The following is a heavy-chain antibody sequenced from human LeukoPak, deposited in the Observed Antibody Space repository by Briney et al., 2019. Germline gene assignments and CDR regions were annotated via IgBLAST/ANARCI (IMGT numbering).Heavy chain of an antibody. CDR1: GDSISSSEW. V-gene: IGHV4-4*02. Sequence: SGTLSLTCTVSGDSISSSEWFTWVRQPPGKGLEWIGEIHHSGSPNYNLSLKSRVTIEIDKSNNQFSLKLTSVTAADTAVYYCARRIGEKPYWGQGVLVTVSS. J-gene: IGHJ4*02. CDR2: IHHSGSP. CDR3: ARRIGEKPY. D-gene: IGHD3-10*01.